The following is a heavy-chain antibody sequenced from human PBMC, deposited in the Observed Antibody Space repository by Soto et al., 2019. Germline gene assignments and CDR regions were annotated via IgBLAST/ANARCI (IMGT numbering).Heavy chain of an antibody. CDR3: AGFQQAKGDYYYGMDV. J-gene: IGHJ6*02. V-gene: IGHV6-1*01. Sequence: SQTLSLTCAISGDSVSSNSAAWNWIRQSPSRGLEWLGRTYYRSKWYNDYAVSVKSRITINPDTSKNQFSLQLNSVTPEDTAVYYCAGFQQAKGDYYYGMDVWGQGTTDTGSS. D-gene: IGHD3-16*01. CDR1: GDSVSSNSAA. CDR2: TYYRSKWYN.